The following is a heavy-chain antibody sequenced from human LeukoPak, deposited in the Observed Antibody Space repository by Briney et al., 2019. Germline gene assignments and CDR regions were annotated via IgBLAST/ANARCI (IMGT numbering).Heavy chain of an antibody. V-gene: IGHV1-69*13. Sequence: ASVKVSCKASGGTFSSYAISWVRQAPGQGLEWMGGIIPIFGTANYAQKFQGRVTITADESTSTAYMELSSLRSEDTAVYYCAGAYYYDSSESPLIAFDIWGQGTMVTVSS. CDR3: AGAYYYDSSESPLIAFDI. CDR1: GGTFSSYA. J-gene: IGHJ3*02. D-gene: IGHD3-22*01. CDR2: IIPIFGTA.